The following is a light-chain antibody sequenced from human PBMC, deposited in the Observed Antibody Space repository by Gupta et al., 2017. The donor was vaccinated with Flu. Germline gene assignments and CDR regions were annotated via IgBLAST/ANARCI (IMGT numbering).Light chain of an antibody. CDR2: DAS. Sequence: IPISHSPSSLYASVGDRVTITCQASPDISNYLNWYQQKPGKATKLLIYDASNLETGVPSRFSGSGSGTDFTFTISSLQPEDIATYCCQPYDNLPSYSFGGGTKLEIK. CDR3: QPYDNLPSYS. V-gene: IGKV1-33*01. J-gene: IGKJ2*03. CDR1: PDISNY.